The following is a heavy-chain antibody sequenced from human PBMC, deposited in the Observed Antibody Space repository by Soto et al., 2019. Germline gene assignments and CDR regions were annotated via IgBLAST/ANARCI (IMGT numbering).Heavy chain of an antibody. V-gene: IGHV3-30*18. CDR2: ISYDGVNK. CDR3: AKSVYNWNDGFFDF. J-gene: IGHJ4*02. Sequence: PGGSLRLSCAASGFTFSSYGMHWVRQAPGKGLEWVAVISYDGVNKYYADSVKGRFTISRDNSKNTLYLQMNSLRAEDTGVYYCAKSVYNWNDGFFDFWGQGT. D-gene: IGHD1-1*01. CDR1: GFTFSSYG.